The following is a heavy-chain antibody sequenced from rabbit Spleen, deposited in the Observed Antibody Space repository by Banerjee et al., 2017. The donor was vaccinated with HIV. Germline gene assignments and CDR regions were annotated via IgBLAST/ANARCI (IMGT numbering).Heavy chain of an antibody. CDR1: GFTLSSYY. V-gene: IGHV1S7*01. J-gene: IGHJ4*01. Sequence: QLKESGGGLVQPGGSLKLSCKASGFTLSSYYMNWVRQASGKGLEWIGYIDPVFGITYYANWVNGRFSISRENAQNTVFLQMTSLTAADTANYFCARDGTGGSYFALGGPGTLVTVS. CDR3: ARDGTGGSYFAL. D-gene: IGHD8-1*01. CDR2: IDPVFGIT.